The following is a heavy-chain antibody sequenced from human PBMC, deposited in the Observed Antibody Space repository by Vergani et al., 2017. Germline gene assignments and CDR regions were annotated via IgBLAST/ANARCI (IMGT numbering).Heavy chain of an antibody. CDR3: ASPYYDFWSDYNWFDP. CDR1: GGSISSSSYY. D-gene: IGHD3-3*01. V-gene: IGHV4-39*01. CDR2: IYYSGGT. Sequence: QLQLQESGPGLVKPSETLSLTCTVSGGSISSSSYYWGWIRQPPGKGLEWIGSIYYSGGTYYHPSLKSRVTISVDTSKNQFSLKLSSVTAADTAVYYCASPYYDFWSDYNWFDPWGQGTLVTVSS. J-gene: IGHJ5*02.